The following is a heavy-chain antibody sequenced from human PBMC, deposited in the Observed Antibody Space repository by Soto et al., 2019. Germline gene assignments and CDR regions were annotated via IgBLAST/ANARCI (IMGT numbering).Heavy chain of an antibody. Sequence: GSVKVYFKASGYPFTSYGISLVRQAPGQGLEWMGWISAYNGNTNYAQKLQGRVTMTTDTSTSTAYMELRSLRSDDTAVYYCARALPGDTIVDTRNWFDPWGQGTKVTVSS. CDR1: GYPFTSYG. CDR3: ARALPGDTIVDTRNWFDP. CDR2: ISAYNGNT. J-gene: IGHJ5*02. D-gene: IGHD5-12*01. V-gene: IGHV1-18*01.